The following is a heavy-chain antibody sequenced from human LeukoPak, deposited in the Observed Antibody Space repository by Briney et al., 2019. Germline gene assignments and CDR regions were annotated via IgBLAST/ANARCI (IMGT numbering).Heavy chain of an antibody. CDR3: ASGGPRDCSTTSCYDHY. Sequence: SETLSLTCTVSGGSISSFHWSWIRQPAGKGLEWIGRIYSGGGTDYNPSLKSRVTISVDKSKNQFSLRLSSVTAADTAVYYCASGGPRDCSTTSCYDHYWGQGTLVTASS. V-gene: IGHV4-4*07. J-gene: IGHJ4*02. CDR1: GGSISSFH. D-gene: IGHD2-2*01. CDR2: IYSGGGT.